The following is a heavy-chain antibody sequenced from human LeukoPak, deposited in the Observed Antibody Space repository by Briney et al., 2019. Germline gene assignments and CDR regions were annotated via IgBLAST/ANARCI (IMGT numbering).Heavy chain of an antibody. CDR2: ISYDGSNK. Sequence: TGGSLRLSCAASGFTFSSYSIHWVRQAPGKWLGWEAVISYDGSNKYYADSVKGRFTISRDNSKNTLYLQMNSLRAEDTAVYYCARVGAAAVFFWGQGTLVTVSS. J-gene: IGHJ4*02. V-gene: IGHV3-30-3*01. D-gene: IGHD6-13*01. CDR3: ARVGAAAVFF. CDR1: GFTFSSYS.